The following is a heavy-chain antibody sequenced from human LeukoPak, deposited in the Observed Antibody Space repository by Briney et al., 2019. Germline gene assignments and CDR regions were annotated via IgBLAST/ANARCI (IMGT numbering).Heavy chain of an antibody. J-gene: IGHJ5*02. V-gene: IGHV3-30*04. CDR2: ISYDGSNK. CDR1: GFTFSSHA. Sequence: QTGGSLRLSCAASGFTFSSHAMNWVRQAPGKGLEWVAVISYDGSNKYYVDSVKGRFTISRDNSKNTLYLQMNSLRAEDTAVYYCARVGTSSLRDWFDPWGQGTLVTVSS. D-gene: IGHD2-8*01. CDR3: ARVGTSSLRDWFDP.